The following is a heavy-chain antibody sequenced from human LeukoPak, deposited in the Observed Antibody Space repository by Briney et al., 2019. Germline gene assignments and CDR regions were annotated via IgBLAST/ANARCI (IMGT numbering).Heavy chain of an antibody. D-gene: IGHD5-24*01. Sequence: GGSLRLSCSASGFTFSSYAMLWVRQAPGKGLEHLSAINNNGGSTYYADSVKGRFSISRDNSKNTLNLQMSSLRTEDTAVYYCVKAMGYFDLWGRGTLVTVSS. J-gene: IGHJ2*01. V-gene: IGHV3-64D*06. CDR3: VKAMGYFDL. CDR2: INNNGGST. CDR1: GFTFSSYA.